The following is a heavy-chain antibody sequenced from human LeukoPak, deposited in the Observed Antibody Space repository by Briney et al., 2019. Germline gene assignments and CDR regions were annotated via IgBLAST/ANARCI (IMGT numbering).Heavy chain of an antibody. Sequence: GRSLRLSCAASGFTFSSYGMHWVRQAPGKGLGWVAVIWYDGSNKYYADSVKGRFTISRDNSKNTLYLQMNSLRAEDTAVYYCAKDYDFWSSGYFDYWGQGTLVTVSS. CDR3: AKDYDFWSSGYFDY. CDR1: GFTFSSYG. CDR2: IWYDGSNK. J-gene: IGHJ4*02. D-gene: IGHD3-3*01. V-gene: IGHV3-33*06.